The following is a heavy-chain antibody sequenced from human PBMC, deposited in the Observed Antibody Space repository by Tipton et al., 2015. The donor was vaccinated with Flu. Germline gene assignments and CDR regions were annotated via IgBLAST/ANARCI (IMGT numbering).Heavy chain of an antibody. CDR1: GYSIRSSNYY. V-gene: IGHV4-38-2*01. D-gene: IGHD4-11*01. CDR3: ARRDYSNYVSDPKSWFDP. J-gene: IGHJ5*02. CDR2: IFRTGST. Sequence: TLSLTCAVSGYSIRSSNYYWGWIRQPPGKGLEWIGNIFRTGSTYRNPSLKSRVTIAIDTSKNQFSLKVFSVTAADTAVYYCARRDYSNYVSDPKSWFDPWGQGILVTVSS.